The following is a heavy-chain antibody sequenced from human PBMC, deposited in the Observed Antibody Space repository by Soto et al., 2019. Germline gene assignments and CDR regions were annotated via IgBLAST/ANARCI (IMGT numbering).Heavy chain of an antibody. J-gene: IGHJ3*02. CDR3: ARGVGATSRPYKLVPFDI. V-gene: IGHV1-18*01. CDR2: ISAYDGNT. CDR1: GYTFTSYG. D-gene: IGHD1-26*01. Sequence: QVQLVQSGAEVKKPGASVKVSCKASGYTFTSYGLNWVRQAPGQGLEWMGWISAYDGNTNYAQKLQGRVTMTTDTSTSTAYMDLRSLRSDDTAVYYCARGVGATSRPYKLVPFDIWGQGTMVTVSS.